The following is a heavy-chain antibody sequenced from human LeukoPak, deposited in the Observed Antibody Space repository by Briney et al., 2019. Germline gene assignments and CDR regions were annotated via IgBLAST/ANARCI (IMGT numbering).Heavy chain of an antibody. CDR2: ISYDGTNK. Sequence: PGGSLRLSCAASGYTFSSYAMSWVRQAPGKGLEWVAVISYDGTNKYYADDSVKGRFTISRDNSRDTLYLQMNSLSAEDTAVYYCAKERNYYGSGSSTDFDFWGQGTLVTVSS. CDR1: GYTFSSYA. D-gene: IGHD3-10*01. V-gene: IGHV3-30*18. CDR3: AKERNYYGSGSSTDFDF. J-gene: IGHJ4*02.